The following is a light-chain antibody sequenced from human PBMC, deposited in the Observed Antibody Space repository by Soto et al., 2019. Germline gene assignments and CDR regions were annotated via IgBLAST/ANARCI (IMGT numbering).Light chain of an antibody. CDR1: SSDVGGYNY. Sequence: QSVLTQPRSVSGTPGQSVTISCTGTSSDVGGYNYVSWYQQHPGKAPKLMIYDVSKRPSGVPDRFSGSKSGNTASLTISGLQAEDEADDYCCSYAGSYTLVFGGGTKLT. CDR2: DVS. J-gene: IGLJ2*01. V-gene: IGLV2-11*01. CDR3: CSYAGSYTLV.